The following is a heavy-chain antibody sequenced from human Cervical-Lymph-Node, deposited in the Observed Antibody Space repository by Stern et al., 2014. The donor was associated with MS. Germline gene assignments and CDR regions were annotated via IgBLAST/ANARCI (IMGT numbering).Heavy chain of an antibody. CDR3: AIGPLMEGAAFDI. D-gene: IGHD3-16*01. Sequence: QVQLQESGPGLVKPSQTLSLSCTVSGAPVNSGGYYWTWIRQVPGKGLEWIGYIHHRGATFYNPPLKSRVTISVDTSENQVSLMLSSVTAADTAVYCAAIGPLMEGAAFDIWGQGTLVTVSS. CDR2: IHHRGAT. V-gene: IGHV4-31*03. J-gene: IGHJ3*02. CDR1: GAPVNSGGYY.